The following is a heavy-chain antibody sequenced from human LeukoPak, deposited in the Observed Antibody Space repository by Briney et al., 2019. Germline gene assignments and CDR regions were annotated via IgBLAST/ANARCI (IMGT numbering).Heavy chain of an antibody. V-gene: IGHV3-23*01. J-gene: IGHJ4*02. D-gene: IGHD3-22*01. CDR1: GFTFSSYA. CDR3: AKVAHYYDSSGYLNPFDY. Sequence: GGSLGLSCAASGFTFSSYAMSWVRQAPGKGLEWVSAISGSGGSTYYADSVKGRFTISRDNSKNTLYLQMNSLRAEDTAVYYCAKVAHYYDSSGYLNPFDYWGQGTLVTVSS. CDR2: ISGSGGST.